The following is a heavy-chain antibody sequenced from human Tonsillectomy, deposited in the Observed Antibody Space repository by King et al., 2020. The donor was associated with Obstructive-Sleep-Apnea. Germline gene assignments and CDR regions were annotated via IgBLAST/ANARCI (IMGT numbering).Heavy chain of an antibody. CDR3: ARVIAAAGAVRGTWGMDV. V-gene: IGHV4-30-4*07. Sequence: VQLQESGPGLVKPSQTLSLTCAVSGGSISSGGYSWSWIRQPPGKGLEWIGYIYYSGSTYYNPSLKSRVTISVDTSKNQFSLKLSSVTAADTAVYYCARVIAAAGAVRGTWGMDVWGQGTTVTVSS. CDR1: GGSISSGGYS. D-gene: IGHD6-13*01. CDR2: IYYSGST. J-gene: IGHJ6*02.